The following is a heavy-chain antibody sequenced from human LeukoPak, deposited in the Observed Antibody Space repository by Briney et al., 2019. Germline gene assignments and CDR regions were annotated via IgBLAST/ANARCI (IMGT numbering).Heavy chain of an antibody. Sequence: GGSLKLSCAASGITFSGSAMHWVRQASGKGLEWVGRIRSKANNYATAYAASLKGRFSGSRDDSKNTAYLYMNNLETEDTAIYYCTRQFDGVGYYPDYWGQGTLVTVSS. CDR2: IRSKANNYAT. D-gene: IGHD3-22*01. V-gene: IGHV3-73*01. CDR3: TRQFDGVGYYPDY. CDR1: GITFSGSA. J-gene: IGHJ4*02.